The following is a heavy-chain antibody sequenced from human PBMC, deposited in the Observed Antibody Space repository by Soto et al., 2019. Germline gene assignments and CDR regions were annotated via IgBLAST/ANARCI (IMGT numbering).Heavy chain of an antibody. CDR1: GGSFSGYY. J-gene: IGHJ4*02. V-gene: IGHV4-34*01. CDR2: INHSGST. Sequence: PSETLSLTCAVYGGSFSGYYLTWIRQPPGTGLEWIGEINHSGSTNYNPSLKSRVTISVDTSKNQFSLKLTSVTAADTAAYYCARDKSTGPFDYWGQGTLVTVSS. D-gene: IGHD2-8*02. CDR3: ARDKSTGPFDY.